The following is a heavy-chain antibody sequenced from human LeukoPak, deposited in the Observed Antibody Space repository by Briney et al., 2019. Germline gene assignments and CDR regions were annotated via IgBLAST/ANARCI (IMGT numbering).Heavy chain of an antibody. CDR2: INSDGSST. J-gene: IGHJ4*02. CDR1: GYTFSSYW. V-gene: IGHV3-74*01. CDR3: ARGGSRFDWPLRDLFDY. D-gene: IGHD3-9*01. Sequence: GGSLRLSCAASGYTFSSYWMHWVRQAPGKGLVWVSRINSDGSSTSYADSVKGRFTISRDNAKNTLYLQMNSLRAEDTAVYYCARGGSRFDWPLRDLFDYWGQGTLVTVSS.